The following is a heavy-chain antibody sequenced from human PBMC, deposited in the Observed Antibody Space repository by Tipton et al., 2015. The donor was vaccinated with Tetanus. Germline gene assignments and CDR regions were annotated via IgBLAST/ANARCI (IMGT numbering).Heavy chain of an antibody. CDR2: VHYSGRT. D-gene: IGHD2-2*01. CDR3: ARGAIQPLDY. V-gene: IGHV4-61*01. Sequence: TLSLTCTVSGGSVRSGSYSWNWIRQPPGKGLEWIGYVHYSGRTNKSPSLKSRVTLSIDKSKNQFSVRLTSVTAADTAVYYCARGAIQPLDYWGQGTLVTVSS. CDR1: GGSVRSGSYS. J-gene: IGHJ4*02.